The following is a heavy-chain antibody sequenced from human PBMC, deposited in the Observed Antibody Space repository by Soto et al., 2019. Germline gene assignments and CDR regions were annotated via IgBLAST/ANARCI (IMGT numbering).Heavy chain of an antibody. Sequence: EVQLVESGGGLVQPGGSLRLSCAASGFTFSSYEMNWVRQAPGKGLEWVSYISSSGSTIYYADSVKGRFTISRDNAKNSLYLQMNSLRAEDTAVYYCARARDTVVTGDAFDIWGQGTMVTVSS. CDR3: ARARDTVVTGDAFDI. CDR1: GFTFSSYE. D-gene: IGHD2-15*01. J-gene: IGHJ3*02. V-gene: IGHV3-48*03. CDR2: ISSSGSTI.